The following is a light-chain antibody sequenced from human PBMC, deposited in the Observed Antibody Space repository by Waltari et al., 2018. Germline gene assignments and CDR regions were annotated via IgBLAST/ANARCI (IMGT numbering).Light chain of an antibody. CDR3: NARDSSGNACV. Sequence: SSELTQDPAVSVALGQTVKITCQGDSLRRYSGSWYQPKPGQAPVLVIYGKYNRPSGIPDRFSGSGSENTVAVNITGAQADDQADYFCNARDSSGNACVVGPGTKVTVL. J-gene: IGLJ1*01. CDR2: GKY. CDR1: SLRRYS. V-gene: IGLV3-19*01.